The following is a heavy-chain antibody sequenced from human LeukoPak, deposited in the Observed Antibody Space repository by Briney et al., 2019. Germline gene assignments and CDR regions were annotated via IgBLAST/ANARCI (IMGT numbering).Heavy chain of an antibody. V-gene: IGHV3-11*04. CDR3: ARGWGSSWNRHFDY. Sequence: GGSLRLSCAASGFTFSDYYMSWIRQAPGKGLEWVSNISSSGSAIYYADSIKGRFTISRDNAKNSLYLQMNSLRAEDTAVYYCARGWGSSWNRHFDYWGRGTLVTVSS. CDR2: ISSSGSAI. CDR1: GFTFSDYY. J-gene: IGHJ4*02. D-gene: IGHD6-13*01.